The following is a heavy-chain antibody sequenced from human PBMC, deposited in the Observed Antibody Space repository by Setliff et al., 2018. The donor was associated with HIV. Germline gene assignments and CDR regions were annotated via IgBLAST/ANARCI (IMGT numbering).Heavy chain of an antibody. D-gene: IGHD6-13*01. Sequence: PSETLSLTCSVSGGSIRSNNYYWAWVRQPPGKGLEWIGSIYHTGSAYYNPSIQSRVTISVDTSKNQFSLKMNSVTAADTSVYYCARQSSNTWSWFDPWGQGTLVTVSS. V-gene: IGHV4-39*01. CDR2: IYHTGSA. CDR1: GGSIRSNNYY. CDR3: ARQSSNTWSWFDP. J-gene: IGHJ5*02.